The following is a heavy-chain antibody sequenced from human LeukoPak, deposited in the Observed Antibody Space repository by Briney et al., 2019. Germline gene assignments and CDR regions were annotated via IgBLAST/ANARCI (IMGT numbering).Heavy chain of an antibody. V-gene: IGHV3-21*01. CDR3: VSSGVYSYGPGDY. CDR2: ISSSSSYI. D-gene: IGHD5-18*01. CDR1: GFTFSDYN. Sequence: GGSLRLSCAASGFTFSDYNMNWVRQAPGKGLEWVSYISSSSSYIYYADSVKGRFTISRDNAKNSLYLQMNSLRAEDTAVYYCVSSGVYSYGPGDYWVQGSLLTVSS. J-gene: IGHJ4*02.